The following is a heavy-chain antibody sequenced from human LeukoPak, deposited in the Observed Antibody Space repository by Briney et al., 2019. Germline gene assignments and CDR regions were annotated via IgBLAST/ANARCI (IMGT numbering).Heavy chain of an antibody. J-gene: IGHJ2*01. CDR3: AKANGWSGRGYFDL. CDR2: IYSDGRT. D-gene: IGHD6-19*01. Sequence: PGGSLRLSCAASGFTVSSNYMSWVRQAPGKGLEWVAVIYSDGRTYYADSVKGRFTISRDNSKNTLYLETTSLRAEDTAVYYCAKANGWSGRGYFDLWGRGTLLSVSS. V-gene: IGHV3-53*01. CDR1: GFTVSSNY.